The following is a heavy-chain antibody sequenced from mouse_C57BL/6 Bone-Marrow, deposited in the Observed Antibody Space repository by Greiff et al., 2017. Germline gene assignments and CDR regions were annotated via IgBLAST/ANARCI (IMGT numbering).Heavy chain of an antibody. CDR1: GFTFTDYY. Sequence: EVKLMESGGGLVQPGGSLSLSCAASGFTFTDYYMSWVRQPPGKALEWLGFIRNKANGYTTEYSASVKGRFTISRDNSQSILYLQMNALRAEDSATYYCAGYKTYYGSSLYAMDYWGQGTSVTVSS. J-gene: IGHJ4*01. CDR2: IRNKANGYTT. V-gene: IGHV7-3*01. CDR3: AGYKTYYGSSLYAMDY. D-gene: IGHD1-1*01.